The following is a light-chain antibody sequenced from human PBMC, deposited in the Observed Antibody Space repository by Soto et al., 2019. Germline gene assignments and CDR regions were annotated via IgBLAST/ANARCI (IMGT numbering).Light chain of an antibody. CDR2: EVT. CDR3: SSYAGRDIWV. J-gene: IGLJ3*02. Sequence: QSALTQPPSASGSRGQSVTISCTGTSVDINYVSWFQQHPGKAPKLIICEVTKRPSGVPDRFSGSKSGNTASLTVSGLQEDDDAYYYCSSYAGRDIWVFGGGTKLTVL. V-gene: IGLV2-8*01. CDR1: SVDINY.